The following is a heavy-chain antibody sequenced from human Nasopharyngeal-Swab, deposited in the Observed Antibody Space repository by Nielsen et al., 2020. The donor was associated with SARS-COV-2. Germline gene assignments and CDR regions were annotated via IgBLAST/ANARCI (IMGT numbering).Heavy chain of an antibody. CDR1: GYTLTELS. J-gene: IGHJ1*01. Sequence: ASVKVSCKVSGYTLTELSMHWVRQAPGKGLEWMGGFDPEDGETIYAQKFQGRVTMTEDTSTDTAYMELSSLRSEDTAVYYCATVLLWSGDHAEYFQHWGQGTLVTVSS. V-gene: IGHV1-24*01. CDR2: FDPEDGET. CDR3: ATVLLWSGDHAEYFQH. D-gene: IGHD3-10*01.